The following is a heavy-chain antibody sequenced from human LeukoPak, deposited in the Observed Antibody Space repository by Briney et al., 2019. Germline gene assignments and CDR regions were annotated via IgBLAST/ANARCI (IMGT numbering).Heavy chain of an antibody. J-gene: IGHJ6*03. V-gene: IGHV4-61*02. Sequence: PSETLSLTCTVSGYSISSGYYWSWIRQPAGKGLEWIGRIYTSGSTNYNPSLKSRVTISVDTSKNQFSLKLSSVTAADTAVYYCARSPKAGNYYYYMDVWGKGTTVTVSS. CDR2: IYTSGST. CDR3: ARSPKAGNYYYYMDV. CDR1: GYSISSGYY.